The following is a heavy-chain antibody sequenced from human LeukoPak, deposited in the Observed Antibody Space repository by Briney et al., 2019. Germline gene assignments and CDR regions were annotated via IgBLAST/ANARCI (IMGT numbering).Heavy chain of an antibody. Sequence: SETLSLTCTVSGGSISSGSYYWSWIRQPAGKGLEWIGRIYTSGSTNYNPSLKSRVTISVDTSKNQFSLKLSSVTAADTAVYYCAREMLVPAAAGWFDPWGQRTLVTVSS. CDR1: GGSISSGSYY. D-gene: IGHD2-2*01. CDR3: AREMLVPAAAGWFDP. V-gene: IGHV4-61*02. J-gene: IGHJ5*02. CDR2: IYTSGST.